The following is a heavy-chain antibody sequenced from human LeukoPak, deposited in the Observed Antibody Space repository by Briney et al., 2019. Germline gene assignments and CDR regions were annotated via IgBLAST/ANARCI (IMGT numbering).Heavy chain of an antibody. Sequence: GASLRLSCAASGFTFSSYAMSWVRQAPGKGLEWVSAISGSGGSTYYADSVKGRFTISRDNSKNTLYLQMNSLRAEDTAVYYCARGGSDYGPFDYWGQGTLVTVSS. CDR2: ISGSGGST. D-gene: IGHD4-17*01. CDR3: ARGGSDYGPFDY. V-gene: IGHV3-23*01. CDR1: GFTFSSYA. J-gene: IGHJ4*02.